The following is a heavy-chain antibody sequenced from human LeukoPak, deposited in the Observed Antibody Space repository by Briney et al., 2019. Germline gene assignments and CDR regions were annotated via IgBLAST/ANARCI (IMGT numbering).Heavy chain of an antibody. CDR3: ARESTAGYNSSWYGFRN. J-gene: IGHJ1*01. Sequence: GGSLRPSCAASGFTFSGHWMSWVRQAPGKGLEWVANINQDGSEKYYVDSVKGRFTISRDNAKNSLFLQMGSLRVEDTAVYYCARESTAGYNSSWYGFRNWGQGTLVSVSS. CDR1: GFTFSGHW. V-gene: IGHV3-7*01. CDR2: INQDGSEK. D-gene: IGHD6-13*01.